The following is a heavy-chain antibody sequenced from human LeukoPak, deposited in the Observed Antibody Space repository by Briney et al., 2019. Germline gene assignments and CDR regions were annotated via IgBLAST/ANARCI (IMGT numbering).Heavy chain of an antibody. CDR1: GFPFSSFS. J-gene: IGHJ6*03. CDR2: ISSSSSTI. CDR3: ARDGAPSNYYYYYYMDV. Sequence: GGSLRLSCAAFGFPFSSFSMKWVRQAPGKGLEWGSYISSSSSTIYYADSVKGRFTISRDNAKNSLYLQMNSLRAEDTAVYYCARDGAPSNYYYYYYMDVWGKGTTVTVSS. V-gene: IGHV3-48*04. D-gene: IGHD1-26*01.